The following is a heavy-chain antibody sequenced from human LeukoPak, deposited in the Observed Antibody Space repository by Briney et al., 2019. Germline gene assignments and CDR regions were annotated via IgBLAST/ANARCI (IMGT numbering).Heavy chain of an antibody. D-gene: IGHD4-17*01. CDR1: GFTFRSYW. V-gene: IGHV3-74*01. J-gene: IGHJ4*02. Sequence: GGSLRLSCATSGFTFRSYWMHWVRQAPGKGLVWVSRLNFDGSDTSYADSVKGRFTISRDNAKNTLYLQMNSLRAEDTAVYYCAKGLVTTPTYFDYWGQGTLVTVSS. CDR2: LNFDGSDT. CDR3: AKGLVTTPTYFDY.